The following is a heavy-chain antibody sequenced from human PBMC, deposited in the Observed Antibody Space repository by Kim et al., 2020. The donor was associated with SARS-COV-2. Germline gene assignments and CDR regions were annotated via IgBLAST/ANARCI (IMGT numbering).Heavy chain of an antibody. Sequence: GGSLRLSCAASGFTVSSNYMSWVRQAPGKGLEWVSVIYSGGSTYYADSVKGRFTISRDNSKNTLYLQMNSLRAEDTAVYYCAREAVAPADSYYGMDVWGQGTTVTVSS. CDR2: IYSGGST. D-gene: IGHD6-19*01. J-gene: IGHJ6*02. V-gene: IGHV3-66*01. CDR3: AREAVAPADSYYGMDV. CDR1: GFTVSSNY.